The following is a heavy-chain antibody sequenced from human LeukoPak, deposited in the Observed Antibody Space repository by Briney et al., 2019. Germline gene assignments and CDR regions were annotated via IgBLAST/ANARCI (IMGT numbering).Heavy chain of an antibody. CDR3: ARKLRLGGNWFDP. J-gene: IGHJ5*02. V-gene: IGHV1-69*11. CDR1: GGTFTSYA. CDR2: IIPIPGTT. Sequence: SVKVSCKTSGGTFTSYAITWVRQAPGQGLEWMGKIIPIPGTTNYAQKFQGRVTFTADESTSTAYMELSSLRSEDTALYYCARKLRLGGNWFDPWGQGTLVTVSS. D-gene: IGHD1-26*01.